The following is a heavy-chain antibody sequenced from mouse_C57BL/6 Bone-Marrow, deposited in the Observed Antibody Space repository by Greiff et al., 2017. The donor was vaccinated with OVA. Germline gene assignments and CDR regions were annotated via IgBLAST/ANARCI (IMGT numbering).Heavy chain of an antibody. D-gene: IGHD1-1*01. CDR1: GYTFTSYG. J-gene: IGHJ3*01. CDR3: ARYGGWFAY. CDR2: IYPRSGNT. Sequence: QVQLQQSGAELARPGASVKLSCKASGYTFTSYGISWVKQRTGQGLEWIGEIYPRSGNTYYNEKFKGKATLTADKSSSTAYIELRSLTSEVSAVYFCARYGGWFAYWGQGTLVTVSA. V-gene: IGHV1-81*01.